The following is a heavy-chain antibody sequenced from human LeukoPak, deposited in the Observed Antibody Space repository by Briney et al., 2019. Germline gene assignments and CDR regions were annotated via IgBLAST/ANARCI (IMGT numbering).Heavy chain of an antibody. D-gene: IGHD3-3*01. Sequence: GGSLRLSCAASGFTFSSYAMNWVRQVPGKGLEWVSVISGSGDTTYYTDSVEGRFTISRNNSKNTLYLQMNGLRAEDTAVYYCAKEGLRLLSYFDHWGQGTLVTVSS. V-gene: IGHV3-23*01. CDR1: GFTFSSYA. CDR2: ISGSGDTT. CDR3: AKEGLRLLSYFDH. J-gene: IGHJ4*02.